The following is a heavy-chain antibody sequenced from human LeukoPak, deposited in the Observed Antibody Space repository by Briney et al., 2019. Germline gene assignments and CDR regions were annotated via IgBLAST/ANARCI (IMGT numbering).Heavy chain of an antibody. J-gene: IGHJ1*01. Sequence: SETLSLTGAVYGESFSKYYWSWIRQPPGKGLEWVWEINHSGNTNYNPSLKSRVTISVDTSKNQFSLKMSSVTAADTAAYYCARRGLLGSGTLAFGYGGQGTLVTVSS. D-gene: IGHD3-10*01. CDR2: INHSGNT. CDR3: ARRGLLGSGTLAFGY. V-gene: IGHV4-34*01. CDR1: GESFSKYY.